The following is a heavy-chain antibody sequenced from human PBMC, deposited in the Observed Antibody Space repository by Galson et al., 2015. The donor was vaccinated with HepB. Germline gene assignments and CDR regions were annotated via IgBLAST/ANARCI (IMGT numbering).Heavy chain of an antibody. CDR1: GFTFTSNA. CDR2: ISSSGSST. CDR3: AKITSFCGVDCYSFFDY. Sequence: SLRLSCAASGFTFTSNAMSWVRQAPGTGLEWVSAISSSGSSTYYADSVKGRFTISRDNPKNTLYLQMNSLRAEDTAVYYCAKITSFCGVDCYSFFDYWGQGNLVTVSS. V-gene: IGHV3-23*01. D-gene: IGHD2-21*02. J-gene: IGHJ4*02.